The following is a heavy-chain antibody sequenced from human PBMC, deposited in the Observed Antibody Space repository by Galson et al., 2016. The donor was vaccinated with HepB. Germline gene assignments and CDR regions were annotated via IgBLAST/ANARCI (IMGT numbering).Heavy chain of an antibody. CDR1: GFTFDDYA. CDR2: IGWNSGNI. CDR3: AISGYSRGEYFQH. J-gene: IGHJ1*01. V-gene: IGHV3-9*01. D-gene: IGHD6-19*01. Sequence: SLRLSCAASGFTFDDYAMHWVRQAPGKGLEWVSGIGWNSGNIDYADSVKGRFTISRDNAKNSLYLQVNSLRTEDTAFYYCAISGYSRGEYFQHWDQGTLVTVSS.